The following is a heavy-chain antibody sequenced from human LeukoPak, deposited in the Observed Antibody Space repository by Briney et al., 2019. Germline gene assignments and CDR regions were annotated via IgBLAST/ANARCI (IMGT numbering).Heavy chain of an antibody. Sequence: GGSLRLSCAAPGFIFHDYAVHWVRQPPGKGLEWVSLISGDGGSTFYADSVKRRFTIYRDNSKNSLYLQMSSLRIEDTALYYCARESESSGWYDFWGQGTLVTVSS. D-gene: IGHD3-22*01. V-gene: IGHV3-43*02. CDR1: GFIFHDYA. CDR2: ISGDGGST. J-gene: IGHJ5*01. CDR3: ARESESSGWYDF.